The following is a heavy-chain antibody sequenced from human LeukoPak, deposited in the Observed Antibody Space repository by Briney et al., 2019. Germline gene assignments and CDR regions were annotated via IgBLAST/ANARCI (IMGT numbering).Heavy chain of an antibody. CDR1: GASISSSY. J-gene: IGHJ5*02. V-gene: IGHV4-59*03. D-gene: IGHD2-8*01. CDR3: AKNGRTWPS. Sequence: PSETLSLTCSVSGASISSSYWSRLRQPPGKGLEWIAHIYNRDTNYNPSLQSRVTISLDTSKNQFSLKLTSVTAADTAVYYCAKNGRTWPSWGRGTLVAVSS. CDR2: IYNRDT.